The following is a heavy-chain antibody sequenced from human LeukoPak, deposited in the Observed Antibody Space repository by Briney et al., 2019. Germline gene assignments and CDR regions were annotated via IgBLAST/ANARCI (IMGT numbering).Heavy chain of an antibody. CDR2: IIPIFGTA. V-gene: IGHV1-69*05. D-gene: IGHD3/OR15-3a*01. CDR1: GGTFSSYA. Sequence: GAPVKVSCKASGGTFSSYAISWVRQAPGQGLEWMGGIIPIFGTANYAQKYQGRATITTDESTSTAYMELSSLRSEDTAVYYCASLIGDWPLHAFDIWGQGTMVTVSS. J-gene: IGHJ3*02. CDR3: ASLIGDWPLHAFDI.